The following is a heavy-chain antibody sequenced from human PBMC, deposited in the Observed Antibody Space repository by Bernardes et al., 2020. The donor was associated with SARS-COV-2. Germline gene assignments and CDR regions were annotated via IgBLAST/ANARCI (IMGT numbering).Heavy chain of an antibody. CDR1: GFTFSTYG. Sequence: LRPSYAPSGFTFSTYGMHWVRQAPGKGLEWVAVIWYDGSNKYYADSVKGRFSISRDNSKNTLYLQMNSLRAEDTAVYYCAREGLYGSGSYEGGMDVWGQGTTVTVSS. CDR2: IWYDGSNK. J-gene: IGHJ6*02. D-gene: IGHD3-10*01. CDR3: AREGLYGSGSYEGGMDV. V-gene: IGHV3-33*01.